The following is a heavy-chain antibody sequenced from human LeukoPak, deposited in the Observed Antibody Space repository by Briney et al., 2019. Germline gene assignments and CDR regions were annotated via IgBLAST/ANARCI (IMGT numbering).Heavy chain of an antibody. J-gene: IGHJ4*02. CDR3: ARDRGGSYSIDY. Sequence: ASVKVSCKTSGYTFTSSHAHWVRQAPGQGLEWMGIINCGDGYTNYAQKFQGRVSVTADTSTSTPYMELSRLTTEDTAIYYCARDRGGSYSIDYWGQGTLITVSS. V-gene: IGHV1-46*01. D-gene: IGHD1-26*01. CDR1: GYTFTSSH. CDR2: INCGDGYT.